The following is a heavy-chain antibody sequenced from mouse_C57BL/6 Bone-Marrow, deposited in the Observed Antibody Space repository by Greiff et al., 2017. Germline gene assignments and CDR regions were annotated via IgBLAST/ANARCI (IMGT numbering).Heavy chain of an antibody. J-gene: IGHJ3*01. CDR1: GFTFSNYW. V-gene: IGHV6-3*01. CDR2: IRLKSDNYAT. Sequence: LQQSGGGLVQPGGSMKLSCVASGFTFSNYWMNWVRQSPEKGLEWVAQIRLKSDNYATHYAESVKGMFTISRDDSKSSVYLQMNNLRAEDTGIYYCQDWAWFAYWGQGTLVTVSA. CDR3: QDWAWFAY. D-gene: IGHD4-1*01.